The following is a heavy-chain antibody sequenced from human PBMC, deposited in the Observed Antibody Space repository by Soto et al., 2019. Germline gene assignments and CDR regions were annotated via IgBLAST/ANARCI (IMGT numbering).Heavy chain of an antibody. V-gene: IGHV3-23*01. Sequence: EVQLLESGGGLVQPGGSLRLSCAASAFTFTNDAMSWVRQAPGKGLEWVSSISGSGGSTYYADSVQGRFTISRDNSNTTLYLQMDSLRAEDTAVYFCAKRGHSTSWYWFDPWGQGTQVTVSS. CDR3: AKRGHSTSWYWFDP. CDR2: ISGSGGST. J-gene: IGHJ5*02. CDR1: AFTFTNDA. D-gene: IGHD6-13*01.